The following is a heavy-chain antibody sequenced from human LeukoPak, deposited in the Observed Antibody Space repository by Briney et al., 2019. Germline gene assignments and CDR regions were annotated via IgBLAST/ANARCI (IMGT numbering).Heavy chain of an antibody. J-gene: IGHJ4*02. CDR2: ISSSGDYT. CDR3: VKRGRTSDYAYDY. V-gene: IGHV3-64D*06. D-gene: IGHD2-2*01. CDR1: GFTFSDYA. Sequence: PGGSLRLSCSASGFTFSDYAMHWVRQAPRGGLQFVSAISSSGDYTSYSVSVKGRFTISRDNSKNTLHLQMSSLRPEDTAVYFCVKRGRTSDYAYDYWGQGSLVTVSS.